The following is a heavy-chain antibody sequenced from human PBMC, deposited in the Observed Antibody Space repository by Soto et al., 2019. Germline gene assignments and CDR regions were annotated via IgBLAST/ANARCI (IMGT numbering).Heavy chain of an antibody. CDR2: ISWDGGST. J-gene: IGHJ4*02. CDR3: AKGGRGYSGYDSLFDY. D-gene: IGHD5-12*01. CDR1: GFTFDDYT. Sequence: PEGSLRLSCAASGFTFDDYTMHWVRQAPGKGLEWVSLISWDGGSTYYADSVKGRFTISRDNSKNSLYLQMNSLRTEDTALYYCAKGGRGYSGYDSLFDYWGQGTLVTVS. V-gene: IGHV3-43*01.